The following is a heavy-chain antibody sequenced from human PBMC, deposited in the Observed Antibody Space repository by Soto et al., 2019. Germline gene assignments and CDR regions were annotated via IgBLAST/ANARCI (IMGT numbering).Heavy chain of an antibody. V-gene: IGHV4-30-2*01. CDR2: IYHSGST. CDR3: AAGGGLPRYY. Sequence: QLQLQESGSGLVKPSQTLSLTCAVSGGSISSGGYSWSWIRQPPGKGLEWIGYIYHSGSTYYNPSLKGRVPISVDRSKNQFSLKLSSVPAADTAVYYCAAGGGLPRYYWGQGTLVTVSS. D-gene: IGHD5-12*01. J-gene: IGHJ4*02. CDR1: GGSISSGGYS.